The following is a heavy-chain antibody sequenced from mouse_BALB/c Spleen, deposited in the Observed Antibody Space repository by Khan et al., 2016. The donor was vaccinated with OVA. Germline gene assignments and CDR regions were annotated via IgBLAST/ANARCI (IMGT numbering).Heavy chain of an antibody. CDR2: INPHIGET. D-gene: IGHD1-1*01. Sequence: VQLKESGPELVKPGASVKISCKASGYSFTGYFMNWVMQSPGKSLEWIGRINPHIGETFYNPKFKGKVTLTADESSSTAHMELRSLASEDSAVYYCARIYGSDFDYWGQGTSLTVSS. CDR1: GYSFTGYF. J-gene: IGHJ2*02. CDR3: ARIYGSDFDY. V-gene: IGHV1-20*02.